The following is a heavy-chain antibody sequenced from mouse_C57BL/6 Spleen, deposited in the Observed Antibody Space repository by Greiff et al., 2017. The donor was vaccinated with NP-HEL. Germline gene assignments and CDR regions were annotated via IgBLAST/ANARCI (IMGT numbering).Heavy chain of an antibody. CDR1: GFTFSDYG. D-gene: IGHD1-1*01. CDR2: ISSGSSTI. Sequence: EVNVVESGGGLVKPGGSLKLSCAASGFTFSDYGMHWVRQAPEKGLEWVAYISSGSSTIYYADTVKGRFTISRDNAKNTLFLQMTSLRSEDTAMYYCARSGEKFYYYGSSYAFDYWGQGTTLTVSS. CDR3: ARSGEKFYYYGSSYAFDY. V-gene: IGHV5-17*01. J-gene: IGHJ2*01.